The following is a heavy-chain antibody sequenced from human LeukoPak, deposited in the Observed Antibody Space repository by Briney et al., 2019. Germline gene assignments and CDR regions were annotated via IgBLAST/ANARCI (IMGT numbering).Heavy chain of an antibody. CDR1: GGPISSYY. CDR2: IYYSGST. D-gene: IGHD4-17*01. V-gene: IGHV4-59*01. CDR3: ARTLFNHGDYEVYFDY. Sequence: SETLSLTCFGHGGPISSYYWSSIRQPPGKGLEWIGYIYYSGSTTYNPSIKSRVIISVDTSKHQFSMKLSSVTAADTAVYYCARTLFNHGDYEVYFDYWGQGTLVTVSS. J-gene: IGHJ4*02.